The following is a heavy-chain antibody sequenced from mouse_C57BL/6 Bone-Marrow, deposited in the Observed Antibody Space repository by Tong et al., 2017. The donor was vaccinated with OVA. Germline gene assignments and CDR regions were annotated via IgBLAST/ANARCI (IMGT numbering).Heavy chain of an antibody. J-gene: IGHJ3*01. CDR2: INSDGGST. V-gene: IGHV5-2*01. CDR1: EYEFPSHD. D-gene: IGHD1-1*01. Sequence: EVQLQESGGGLVQPGESLKLSCESNEYEFPSHDMSWVRKTPEKRLELVAAINSDGGSTYYPDTMERRFIISRDNTKMTLYLLISSLRTADTALYYCARPLFTDGGLFAYGGQGTLVTVSA. CDR3: ARPLFTDGGLFAY.